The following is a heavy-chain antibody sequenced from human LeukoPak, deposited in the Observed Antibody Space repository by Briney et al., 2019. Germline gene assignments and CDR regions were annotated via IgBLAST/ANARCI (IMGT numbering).Heavy chain of an antibody. D-gene: IGHD6-13*01. CDR1: GFTFSSYN. J-gene: IGHJ3*02. CDR2: ISNTGSYT. CDR3: ARHGYDGFDM. V-gene: IGHV3-21*01. Sequence: GGSLRLSCAASGFTFSSYNMNWVRQAPGKGLEWVSFISNTGSYTYYTDSLKGRFTISRDNAKNSMYLQMNSLRAEDTAVYYCARHGYDGFDMWGQGTMVTVSS.